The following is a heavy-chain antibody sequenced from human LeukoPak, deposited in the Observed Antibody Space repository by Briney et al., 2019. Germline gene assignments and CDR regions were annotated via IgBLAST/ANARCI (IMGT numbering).Heavy chain of an antibody. J-gene: IGHJ4*02. V-gene: IGHV1-2*06. CDR1: GYTFSGDH. Sequence: ASVKVSCKASGYTFSGDHIHWVRQAPGQGLEWMGRIDPSSGATHFAHKFQGRVTMTRDTSISTAYMELDRMTSDDTAVYYRARDRNLYSGSFASWGQGTLVTVSS. CDR3: ARDRNLYSGSFAS. D-gene: IGHD1-26*01. CDR2: IDPSSGAT.